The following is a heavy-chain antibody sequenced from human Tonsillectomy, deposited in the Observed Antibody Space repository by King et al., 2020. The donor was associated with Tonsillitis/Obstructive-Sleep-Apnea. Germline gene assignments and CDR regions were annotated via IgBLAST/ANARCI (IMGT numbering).Heavy chain of an antibody. CDR2: IEYDGGNK. CDR1: RFTFRSYA. V-gene: IGHV3-30*01. Sequence: VQLVQSGGGGGQPGRSLRPSCAASRFTFRSYAMHWVRQVPGQGLELVAVIEYDGGNKYYADSVEGRFTISRDNSKNTQYLKMKSLRAAETAVYYCARGDGYCSGGSCYSKAFDIWGQGTMVTVSS. D-gene: IGHD2-15*01. J-gene: IGHJ3*02. CDR3: ARGDGYCSGGSCYSKAFDI.